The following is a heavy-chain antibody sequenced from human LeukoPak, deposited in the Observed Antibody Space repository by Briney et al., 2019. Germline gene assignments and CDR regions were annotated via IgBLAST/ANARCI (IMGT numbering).Heavy chain of an antibody. CDR1: GGSISSYY. D-gene: IGHD5-24*01. V-gene: IGHV4-59*01. CDR3: ARGGGYNREAFDI. Sequence: SETLSLTCTVSGGSISSYYWSWIRQPPGKGLEWIGYIYYSGSTNYNPSLKSRVTISVDTSKNQFSLKLSSVTAADTAVYYCARGGGYNREAFDIWGQGTMVTVSS. J-gene: IGHJ3*02. CDR2: IYYSGST.